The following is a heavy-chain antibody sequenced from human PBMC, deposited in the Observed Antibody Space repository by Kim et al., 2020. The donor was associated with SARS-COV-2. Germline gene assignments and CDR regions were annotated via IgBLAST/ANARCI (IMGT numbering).Heavy chain of an antibody. D-gene: IGHD1-26*01. Sequence: VKGRFTISRDDSKNSLYLQMNSLKAEDTAVYYCAREIRGGSYGDDAFDIWGQGTMVTVSS. V-gene: IGHV3-72*01. J-gene: IGHJ3*02. CDR3: AREIRGGSYGDDAFDI.